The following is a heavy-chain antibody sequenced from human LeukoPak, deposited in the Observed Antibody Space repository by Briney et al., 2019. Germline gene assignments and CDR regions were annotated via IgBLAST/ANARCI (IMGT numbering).Heavy chain of an antibody. CDR1: GFTFSSYA. V-gene: IGHV3-7*01. CDR2: INQDGSGK. D-gene: IGHD3-10*01. Sequence: GGSLRLSCAASGFTFSSYAMHWVRQAPGKGLEWVANINQDGSGKYYVDSVKGRFTISRDNAKNSLFLQMNSLRAEDTAVYYCASLGGSGSLNRFDPWGQGTRVTVSS. J-gene: IGHJ5*02. CDR3: ASLGGSGSLNRFDP.